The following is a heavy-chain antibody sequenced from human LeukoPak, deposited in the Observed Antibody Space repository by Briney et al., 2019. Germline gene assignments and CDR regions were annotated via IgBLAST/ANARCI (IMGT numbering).Heavy chain of an antibody. CDR3: ARGKSPRPITGTPWDWFDP. V-gene: IGHV1-18*01. CDR2: ISAYNGNT. D-gene: IGHD1-7*01. J-gene: IGHJ5*02. Sequence: ASVKVSCKASGYTFTSYGISWVRQAPGQGLEWMGWISAYNGNTNYAQKLQGRVIMTTDTSTNTAYMELRSLRSDDTAVYYCARGKSPRPITGTPWDWFDPWGQGTLVTVSS. CDR1: GYTFTSYG.